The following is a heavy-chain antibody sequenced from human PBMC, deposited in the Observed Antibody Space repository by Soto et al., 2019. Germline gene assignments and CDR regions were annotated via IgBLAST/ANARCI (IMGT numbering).Heavy chain of an antibody. Sequence: PSETLSLTCTVSGGYISSYYWSWIRQPPGKGLEWIGYIYYSGSTNYNPSLKSRVTISVDTSKNQFSLKLSSVTAADTAVYYCARGWGLVFDYWGQGTLVTVSS. D-gene: IGHD2-21*02. V-gene: IGHV4-59*01. CDR1: GGYISSYY. J-gene: IGHJ4*02. CDR3: ARGWGLVFDY. CDR2: IYYSGST.